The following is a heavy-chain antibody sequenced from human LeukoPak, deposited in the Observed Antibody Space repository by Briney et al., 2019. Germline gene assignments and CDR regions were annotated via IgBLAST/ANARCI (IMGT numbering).Heavy chain of an antibody. J-gene: IGHJ5*02. Sequence: GGSLRLSCAASGFTFTNYYLIWVRQAPGKGLEWVSSISSSSSYIYYADSVKGRFTISRDNAKNSLYLQMNSLRAEDTAVYYCARNHYDILTGPRSWGQGTLVTVSS. V-gene: IGHV3-21*01. CDR1: GFTFTNYY. CDR3: ARNHYDILTGPRS. D-gene: IGHD3-9*01. CDR2: ISSSSSYI.